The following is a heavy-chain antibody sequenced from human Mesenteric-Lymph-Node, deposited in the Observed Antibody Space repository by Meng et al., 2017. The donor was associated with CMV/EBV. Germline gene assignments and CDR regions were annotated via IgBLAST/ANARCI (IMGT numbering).Heavy chain of an antibody. CDR1: GGSFSGYY. J-gene: IGHJ3*02. CDR2: INHSGGT. V-gene: IGHV4-34*01. D-gene: IGHD1-20*01. CDR3: ARVMYNSDAFDI. Sequence: SETLSLTCAVYGGSFSGYYWSWIRQPPGKGLEWIGEINHSGGTNYNPSLKSRVTISVDTSKNQFSLKLSSVTAADTAVYYCARVMYNSDAFDIWGQGTMVTVSS.